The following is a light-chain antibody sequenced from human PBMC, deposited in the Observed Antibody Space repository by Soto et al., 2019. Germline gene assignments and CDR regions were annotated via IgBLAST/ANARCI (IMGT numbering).Light chain of an antibody. CDR3: QQYNIWPIT. J-gene: IGKJ5*01. CDR2: RAS. Sequence: EVLMTQSPDTLYVSPGERVTLSCRASQSISDNLAWYQQKPGQGPRLLVYRASTRTLGIPARFSGSESGTEFTLTLSRLQSEDFAVYYCQQYNIWPITFSHGTRLEIK. V-gene: IGKV3-15*01. CDR1: QSISDN.